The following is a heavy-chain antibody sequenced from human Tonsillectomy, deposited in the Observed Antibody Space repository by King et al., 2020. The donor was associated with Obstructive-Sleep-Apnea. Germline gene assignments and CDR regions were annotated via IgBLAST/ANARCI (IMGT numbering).Heavy chain of an antibody. CDR2: ISAYNGNT. CDR1: GYTFTSYG. D-gene: IGHD3-3*01. V-gene: IGHV1-18*04. J-gene: IGHJ2*01. CDR3: ARVPYYDFWSGLGWYFDL. Sequence: VQLVESGAEVKKPGASVKVSCKASGYTFTSYGISWVRQAPGQGLEWMGWISAYNGNTNYAQKLQGRVTMTTDTSTSTAYMELRGLRSDDTAGYYCARVPYYDFWSGLGWYFDLWGRGTLVTVSS.